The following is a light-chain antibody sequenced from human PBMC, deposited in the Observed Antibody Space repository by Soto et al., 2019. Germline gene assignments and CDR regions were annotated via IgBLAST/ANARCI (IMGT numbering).Light chain of an antibody. CDR1: SSNIGSNL. Sequence: QSVLTQPPSASGTPGQRVTISCSGSSSNIGSNLVNWYQQLPGTAPKLLIYSNNQRPSGVPDRFSGSKSGTSASLAISGLQSEDEADYYCAAWDDSLNGYVFGTGTKLTVL. V-gene: IGLV1-44*01. CDR2: SNN. J-gene: IGLJ1*01. CDR3: AAWDDSLNGYV.